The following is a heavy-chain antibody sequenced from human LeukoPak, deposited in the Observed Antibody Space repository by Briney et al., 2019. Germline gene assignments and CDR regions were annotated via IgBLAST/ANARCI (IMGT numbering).Heavy chain of an antibody. V-gene: IGHV3-23*01. Sequence: ASVKVSCKASGGTFSSYAMSWVRQAPGKGLEWVSAISGSGGSTYYADSVKGRFTISRDNSKNTLYLQMNSLRAEDTAVYYCATPYKKGFVYWGQGTLVTVSS. CDR2: ISGSGGST. CDR1: GGTFSSYA. D-gene: IGHD5-24*01. CDR3: ATPYKKGFVY. J-gene: IGHJ4*02.